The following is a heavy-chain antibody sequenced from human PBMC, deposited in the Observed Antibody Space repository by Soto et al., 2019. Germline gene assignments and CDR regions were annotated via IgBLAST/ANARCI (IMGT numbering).Heavy chain of an antibody. V-gene: IGHV3-23*01. CDR2: ISEDGFYT. D-gene: IGHD1-26*01. Sequence: EVQLLETGGGLVQPGGSLRLSCRASGFTFSTYAMSWVRQAPGEGLEWVSSISEDGFYTDYADSVKGRFTISRDNSKNTLYVQMTSLRAEDTAVYYCAKETSPNTYYSFDFWGQGTMVTVSS. CDR3: AKETSPNTYYSFDF. CDR1: GFTFSTYA. J-gene: IGHJ3*01.